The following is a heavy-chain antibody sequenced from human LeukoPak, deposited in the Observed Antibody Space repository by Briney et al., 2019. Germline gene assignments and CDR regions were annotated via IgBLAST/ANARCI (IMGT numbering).Heavy chain of an antibody. CDR2: IGSGGRRD. Sequence: PGRSLRLSCAASGFSFSSHGMHWVRQAPGKGLEWLAVIGSGGRRDSYADSVRGRLTISRDNSKNMLFLEVHSLRVEDSAVYFCARDDTLPDNGLDAWGQGTMVTVSS. D-gene: IGHD2-8*01. CDR1: GFSFSSHG. J-gene: IGHJ3*01. CDR3: ARDDTLPDNGLDA. V-gene: IGHV3-33*01.